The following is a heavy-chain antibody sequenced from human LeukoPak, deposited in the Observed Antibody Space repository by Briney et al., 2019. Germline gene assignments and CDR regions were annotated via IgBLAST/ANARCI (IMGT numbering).Heavy chain of an antibody. D-gene: IGHD3-16*02. CDR2: INDDGSEK. Sequence: GGSLRLSCAASGFPFTSYWMVWVRQAPGKGLEWVANINDDGSEKNYLESLKGRFTISRDNANNSVSLHMTALRAEDTAIYYCGRIFNIWGTFRNTWGQGTQDTVSS. CDR1: GFPFTSYW. CDR3: GRIFNIWGTFRNT. J-gene: IGHJ4*02. V-gene: IGHV3-7*01.